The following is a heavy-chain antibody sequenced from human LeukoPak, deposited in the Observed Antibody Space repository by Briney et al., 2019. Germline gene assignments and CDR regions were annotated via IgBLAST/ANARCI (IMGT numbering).Heavy chain of an antibody. Sequence: GGSLRLSCSASGFXFSSYAIHWVRQAPGKGLKYVSAISTNGGSTYYADSVKGRFTISRDNSKNTLYLQMSSLRAEDTAVYYCAKGDGGNSQPDYWGQGTLVTVSS. CDR1: GFXFSSYA. J-gene: IGHJ4*02. V-gene: IGHV3-64D*06. D-gene: IGHD4-23*01. CDR3: AKGDGGNSQPDY. CDR2: ISTNGGST.